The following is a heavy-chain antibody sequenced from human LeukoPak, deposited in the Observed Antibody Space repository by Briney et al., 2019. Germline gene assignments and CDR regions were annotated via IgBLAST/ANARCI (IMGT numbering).Heavy chain of an antibody. CDR3: ARKGYYDSGTFDI. V-gene: IGHV3-21*01. Sequence: GGSLRLSCAVSGFSFGTYSMNWVRQAPGKGLEWVSSITSSGSYIYYADSVKGRFTISRDNANNSLYLQMNSLRAEDTAVYYCARKGYYDSGTFDIWGQGTMVTVSS. CDR1: GFSFGTYS. CDR2: ITSSGSYI. D-gene: IGHD3-22*01. J-gene: IGHJ3*02.